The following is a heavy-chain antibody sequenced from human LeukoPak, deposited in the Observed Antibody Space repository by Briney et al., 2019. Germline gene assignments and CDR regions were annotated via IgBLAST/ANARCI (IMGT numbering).Heavy chain of an antibody. CDR2: IYSGGGT. V-gene: IGHV3-66*01. J-gene: IGHJ4*02. Sequence: GGSLRLSCAASGFTFSTYAMTWVRQAPGKGLERVSLIYSGGGTYYADSVKGRFTISRDNSKNTLYLQMNSLRAEDTAVYYCARNYYDSSAYYYFDYWGQGTLVTVSS. CDR1: GFTFSTYA. D-gene: IGHD3-22*01. CDR3: ARNYYDSSAYYYFDY.